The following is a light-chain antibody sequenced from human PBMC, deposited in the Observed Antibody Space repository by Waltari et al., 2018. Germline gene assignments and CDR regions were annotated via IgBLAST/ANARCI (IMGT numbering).Light chain of an antibody. CDR3: CSYEGTWV. CDR1: GIDVGDYNY. Sequence: QSALTQPRPVSGSPGQSVTISCTGTGIDVGDYNYVSWYQQHPGKAPKLVIYDVTKRPSGVPDRFSGSKSGNSASLTVSGLQAEDEADYYCCSYEGTWVFGGGTKLTVL. J-gene: IGLJ3*02. V-gene: IGLV2-11*01. CDR2: DVT.